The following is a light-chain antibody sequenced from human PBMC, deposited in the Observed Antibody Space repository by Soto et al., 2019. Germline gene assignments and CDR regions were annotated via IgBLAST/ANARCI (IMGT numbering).Light chain of an antibody. V-gene: IGKV1-39*01. CDR3: QQSYSNPRT. CDR1: QSVSSN. J-gene: IGKJ1*01. CDR2: GVS. Sequence: IAITQSPSTVSASVAERSTISCRASQSVSSNLAWYRQKPGQAPKLLIYGVSSLDSGIPARFSGSGSGTDFTLTISSLQPEDFATYYSQQSYSNPRTFGQGTKVDIK.